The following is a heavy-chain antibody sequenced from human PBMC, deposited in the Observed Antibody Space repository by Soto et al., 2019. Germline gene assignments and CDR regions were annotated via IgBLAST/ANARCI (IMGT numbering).Heavy chain of an antibody. Sequence: QVQLVESGGGVVQPGRSLRLSCAASGFTFSSYAMHWVRQAPGKGLEWVAVISYDGSNKYYADSVKGRFTIYRDNSKNTLYLQMHSLRAEDTAVYYCARDPLGYCSGGSCYSEVYWGQGTLVTVSS. CDR3: ARDPLGYCSGGSCYSEVY. V-gene: IGHV3-30-3*01. J-gene: IGHJ4*02. CDR1: GFTFSSYA. D-gene: IGHD2-15*01. CDR2: ISYDGSNK.